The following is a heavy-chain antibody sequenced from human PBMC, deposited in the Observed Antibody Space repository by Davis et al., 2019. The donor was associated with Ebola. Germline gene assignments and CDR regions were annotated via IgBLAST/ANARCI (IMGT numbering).Heavy chain of an antibody. CDR1: GYTFTNYD. J-gene: IGHJ6*02. D-gene: IGHD1-1*01. V-gene: IGHV1-8*01. Sequence: AASVKVSCKTSGYTFTNYDINWVRQATGQGLEWMGWMNPNSGNTGYAQKFQGWVTMTRDTSISTAYMELSRLRSDDTAVYYCARGGATGTQGVYYYYGMDVWGQGTTVTVSS. CDR2: MNPNSGNT. CDR3: ARGGATGTQGVYYYYGMDV.